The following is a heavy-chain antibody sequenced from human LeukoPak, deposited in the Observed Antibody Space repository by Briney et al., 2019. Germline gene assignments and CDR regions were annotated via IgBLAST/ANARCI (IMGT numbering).Heavy chain of an antibody. D-gene: IGHD3-22*01. CDR2: ISGSGGST. Sequence: GGSPRLSCAASGFTFSSYAMSWVRQAPGKGLEWVSAISGSGGSTYYADSVKGRFTISRDNSKNTLYLQMNSLRAEDTAVYYCAKDPADYYDSSGYDGNWFDPWGQGTLVTVSS. J-gene: IGHJ5*02. CDR1: GFTFSSYA. CDR3: AKDPADYYDSSGYDGNWFDP. V-gene: IGHV3-23*01.